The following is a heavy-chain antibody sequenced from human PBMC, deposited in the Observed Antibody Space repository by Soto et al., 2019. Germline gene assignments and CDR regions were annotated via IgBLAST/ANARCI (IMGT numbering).Heavy chain of an antibody. Sequence: EVQLVESGGALVQPGGSLRLSCAASGFTFTTNWMHWVRQAPGKGLVWLSRINSDGTTTTYADSVKGRFTISRDNAKNKWYLQVNSLGGEDTAVYYCTRGVATGAGIYHFENWGQGTLVTVSS. V-gene: IGHV3-74*01. CDR1: GFTFTTNW. J-gene: IGHJ4*02. CDR3: TRGVATGAGIYHFEN. D-gene: IGHD3-10*01. CDR2: INSDGTTT.